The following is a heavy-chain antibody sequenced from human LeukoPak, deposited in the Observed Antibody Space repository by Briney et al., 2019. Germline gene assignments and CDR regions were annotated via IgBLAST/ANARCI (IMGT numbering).Heavy chain of an antibody. Sequence: PGGSLRLSCAASGFTVSSNYMSWVRQAPGKGLEWVANIKQDGSEKYYVDSVKGRFTISRDNAKDSLYLQMNSLRAEDTAVYYCARDDSCNYGSCWYFDLWGRGTLVTVSS. CDR3: ARDDSCNYGSCWYFDL. D-gene: IGHD4-11*01. J-gene: IGHJ2*01. V-gene: IGHV3-7*01. CDR1: GFTVSSNY. CDR2: IKQDGSEK.